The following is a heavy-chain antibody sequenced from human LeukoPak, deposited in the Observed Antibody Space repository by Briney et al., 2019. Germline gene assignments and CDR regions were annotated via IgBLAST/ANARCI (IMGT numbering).Heavy chain of an antibody. D-gene: IGHD1-1*01. CDR1: GGSISSGGYH. CDR3: ARGGAYTTEFYFDY. CDR2: IYSSGST. Sequence: SETLSLTCTVSGGSISSGGYHWSWIRQHPGKGLEWIGYIYSSGSTYYNPSLKSRVTISGDTSKNQFSLKLSSVTAADTAVYYCARGGAYTTEFYFDYWGQGTLVTVSS. V-gene: IGHV4-31*03. J-gene: IGHJ4*02.